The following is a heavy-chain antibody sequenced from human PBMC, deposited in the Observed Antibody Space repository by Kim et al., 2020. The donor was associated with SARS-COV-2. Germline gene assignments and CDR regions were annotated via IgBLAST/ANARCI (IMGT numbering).Heavy chain of an antibody. V-gene: IGHV1-69*13. CDR3: ARRRFGGGGDWREGYYFDY. CDR1: GGTFSSYA. J-gene: IGHJ4*02. CDR2: IIPIFGTA. Sequence: SVKVSCKASGGTFSSYAISWVRQAPGQGLEWMGGIIPIFGTANYAQKFQGRVTITADESTSTAYMELSSLRSEDTAVYYCARRRFGGGGDWREGYYFDYWGQGTLVTVSS. D-gene: IGHD2-21*02.